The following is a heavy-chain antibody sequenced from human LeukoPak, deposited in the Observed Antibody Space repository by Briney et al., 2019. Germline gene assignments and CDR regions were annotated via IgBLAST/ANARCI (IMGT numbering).Heavy chain of an antibody. CDR3: AKAAGYSSSSGLFDY. Sequence: GGSLRLSCAASGFTFDDYATHWVRQAPGKGLEWVSGISWNSGSIGYADSVKGRFTISRDNAKNSLYLQMNSLRAEDTALYYCAKAAGYSSSSGLFDYWGQGTLVTVSS. J-gene: IGHJ4*02. D-gene: IGHD6-6*01. V-gene: IGHV3-9*01. CDR1: GFTFDDYA. CDR2: ISWNSGSI.